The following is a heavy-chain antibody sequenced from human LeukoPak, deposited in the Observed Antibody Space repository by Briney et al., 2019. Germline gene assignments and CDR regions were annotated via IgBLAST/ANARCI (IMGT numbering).Heavy chain of an antibody. J-gene: IGHJ4*02. Sequence: GGSLRLSCAASGLTFSTYGMHWVRQAPGKGLEWVAVISYDGSNKYYADSVKGRFTISRDNSKNTLYLQMNSLRAEDTAVYHCAKPHYYGSGSYYRASPAFDYWGRGTLVTVSS. CDR3: AKPHYYGSGSYYRASPAFDY. CDR1: GLTFSTYG. D-gene: IGHD3-10*01. V-gene: IGHV3-30*18. CDR2: ISYDGSNK.